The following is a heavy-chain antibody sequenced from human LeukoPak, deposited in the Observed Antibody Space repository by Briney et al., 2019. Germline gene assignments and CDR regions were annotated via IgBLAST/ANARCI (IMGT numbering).Heavy chain of an antibody. J-gene: IGHJ5*02. CDR3: ARGRYCSSTSCYKPTIPRFDP. V-gene: IGHV1-3*01. CDR2: INAGNGNT. Sequence: ASVKVSCKASGYTFTNYAIHWVRQAPGQRLEWMGWINAGNGNTKYSQKFQGRVTITRDTSASTAYMELSSLRSEDTAVYYCARGRYCSSTSCYKPTIPRFDPWGQGTLVTVSS. D-gene: IGHD2-2*02. CDR1: GYTFTNYA.